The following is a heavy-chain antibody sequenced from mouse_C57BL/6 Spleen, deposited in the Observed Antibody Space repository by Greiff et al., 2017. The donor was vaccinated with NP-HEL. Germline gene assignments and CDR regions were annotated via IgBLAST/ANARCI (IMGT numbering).Heavy chain of an antibody. CDR2: FYPGSGSI. Sequence: QVQLQQSGAELVKPGASVKLSCKASGYTFTEYTIHWVKQRSGQGLEWIGWFYPGSGSIKYNEKFKDKATLTADKSSSTVYMELSRLTSEDSAVYFCARHEVAPDYGSSPHFDYWGQGTTLTVSS. CDR1: GYTFTEYT. CDR3: ARHEVAPDYGSSPHFDY. V-gene: IGHV1-62-2*01. J-gene: IGHJ2*01. D-gene: IGHD1-1*01.